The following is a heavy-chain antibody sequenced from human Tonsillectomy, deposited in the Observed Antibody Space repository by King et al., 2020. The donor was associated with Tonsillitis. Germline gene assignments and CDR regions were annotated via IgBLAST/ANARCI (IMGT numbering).Heavy chain of an antibody. Sequence: VQLVESGGGLVQPGGSLRLSCAASGFSFSNYAMSWVRQAPGKGLECVSALSGSGTSTSYADSVKGRFTISRDNSKNTLYLQMNSLRAEDTAVYYCAKDLNDFYGSGRNYYYMDVWGKGTTVTVSS. J-gene: IGHJ6*03. CDR2: LSGSGTST. CDR3: AKDLNDFYGSGRNYYYMDV. D-gene: IGHD3-10*01. CDR1: GFSFSNYA. V-gene: IGHV3-23*04.